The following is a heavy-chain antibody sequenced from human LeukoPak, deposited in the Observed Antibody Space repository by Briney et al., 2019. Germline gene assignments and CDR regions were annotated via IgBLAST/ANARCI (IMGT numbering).Heavy chain of an antibody. V-gene: IGHV4-59*08. CDR2: IYYSGST. D-gene: IGHD3-22*01. CDR3: ASAGTYYYDSSGYHDAFDI. Sequence: SETLSLTCTVSGGSISSYYWSWIRQPPGKGLEWIGYIYYSGSTNYNPSLKSRVTISVDTSKNQFSLKLSSVTAADTAVYYCASAGTYYYDSSGYHDAFDIWGQGTMVTVSS. J-gene: IGHJ3*02. CDR1: GGSISSYY.